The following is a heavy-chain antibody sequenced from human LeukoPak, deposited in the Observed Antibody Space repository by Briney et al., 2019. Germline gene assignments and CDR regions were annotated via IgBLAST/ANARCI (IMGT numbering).Heavy chain of an antibody. V-gene: IGHV1-46*01. J-gene: IGHJ3*02. D-gene: IGHD3-9*01. Sequence: EASVKVSCKASGYTFTSYYMHWVRQAPGQGLEWMGIINPSGGSTSYAQKFQGRVTMTRDTSTSTVYMELSSLRSDDTAVYYCASNLLYDILTGYYSGAAFDIWGQGTMVTVSS. CDR3: ASNLLYDILTGYYSGAAFDI. CDR1: GYTFTSYY. CDR2: INPSGGST.